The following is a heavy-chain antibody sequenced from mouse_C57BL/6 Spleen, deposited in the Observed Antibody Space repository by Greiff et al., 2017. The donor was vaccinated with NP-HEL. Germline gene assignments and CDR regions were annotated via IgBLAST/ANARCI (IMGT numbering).Heavy chain of an antibody. CDR1: GYTFTDYN. D-gene: IGHD3-2*02. V-gene: IGHV1-18*01. J-gene: IGHJ3*01. Sequence: VQLQQSGPELVKPGASVKIPCKASGYTFTDYNMDWVKQSHGKSLEWIGDINPNNGGTIYNQKFKGKATLTVDKSSSTAYMELRSLTSEDTAVYYCARRTAQATDWFAYWGQGTLVTVSA. CDR2: INPNNGGT. CDR3: ARRTAQATDWFAY.